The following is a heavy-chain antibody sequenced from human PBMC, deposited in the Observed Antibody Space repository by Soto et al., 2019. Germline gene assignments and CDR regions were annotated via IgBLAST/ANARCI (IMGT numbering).Heavy chain of an antibody. CDR2: ISGSGGST. D-gene: IGHD1-1*01. J-gene: IGHJ6*03. CDR1: GFTFSSYA. CDR3: AKGGSILERNLGFKDSLPPYYYYYMDV. V-gene: IGHV3-23*01. Sequence: GGSLRLSCAASGFTFSSYAMSWVRQAPGKGLEWVSAISGSGGSTYYADSVKGRFTISRDNYNNTVDLQMNSLRAEDTAVYDCAKGGSILERNLGFKDSLPPYYYYYMDVWGKGTTVTVSS.